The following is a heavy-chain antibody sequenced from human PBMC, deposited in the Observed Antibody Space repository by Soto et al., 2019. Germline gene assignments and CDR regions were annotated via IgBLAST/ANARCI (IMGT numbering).Heavy chain of an antibody. CDR2: IYYSGST. V-gene: IGHV4-31*03. CDR3: ARDWGYDFWSGYYTFGSWYGYYGMDV. CDR1: GGSISSGGYY. D-gene: IGHD3-3*01. J-gene: IGHJ6*02. Sequence: ASETLSLTCTVSGGSISSGGYYWSWIRRHPGKGLEWIGYIYYSGSTYYNPSLKSRVTISVDTSKNQFSLKLSSVTAADTAVYYCARDWGYDFWSGYYTFGSWYGYYGMDVWGQGTTVTVSS.